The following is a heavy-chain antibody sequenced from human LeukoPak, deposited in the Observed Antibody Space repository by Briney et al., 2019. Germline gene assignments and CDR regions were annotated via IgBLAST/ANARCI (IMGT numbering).Heavy chain of an antibody. Sequence: GASVKVSCKASGYTFTGYYMHWVRQAPGQGLEWMGRINPNSGGTNYAQKFQGRVTMTRDTSISTAYMELSRLRSDDTAVYYCALRGGGSCPLVYFDYWGQGTLVTVSS. D-gene: IGHD2-15*01. J-gene: IGHJ4*02. CDR3: ALRGGGSCPLVYFDY. CDR1: GYTFTGYY. CDR2: INPNSGGT. V-gene: IGHV1-2*06.